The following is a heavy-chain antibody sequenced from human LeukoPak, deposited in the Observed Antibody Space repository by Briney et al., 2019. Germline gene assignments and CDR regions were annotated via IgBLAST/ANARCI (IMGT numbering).Heavy chain of an antibody. Sequence: SETLSLTCTVSGGSISSGGYYWSWIRQHPGKGLEWIGYIYHSGSTYYNPSLKSRVTISVDRSKNQFSLKLSSVTAADTAVYYCARAPNYYDSSGYYYSGYFDYWGQGTLVTVSS. J-gene: IGHJ4*02. CDR3: ARAPNYYDSSGYYYSGYFDY. V-gene: IGHV4-30-2*01. CDR1: GGSISSGGYY. D-gene: IGHD3-22*01. CDR2: IYHSGST.